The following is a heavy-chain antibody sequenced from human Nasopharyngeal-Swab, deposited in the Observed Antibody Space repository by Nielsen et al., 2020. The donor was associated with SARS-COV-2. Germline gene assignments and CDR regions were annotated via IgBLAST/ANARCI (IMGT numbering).Heavy chain of an antibody. V-gene: IGHV3-21*01. J-gene: IGHJ6*02. CDR2: PSGSGSYV. CDR3: ARDGLDYDFWSAYFMDV. D-gene: IGHD3-3*01. CDR1: GFTFNSYS. Sequence: GESLKISCAGSGFTFNSYSMIWVRQVPGEGLEWVSSPSGSGSYVYYADSVKGRFTISRDNAKNSLYLQMNSLRAEDTAVYYCARDGLDYDFWSAYFMDVWGQGTTVTVSS.